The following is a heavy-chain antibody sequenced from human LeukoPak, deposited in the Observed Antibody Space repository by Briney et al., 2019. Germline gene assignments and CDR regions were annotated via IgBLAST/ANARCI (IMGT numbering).Heavy chain of an antibody. CDR3: ARARIAAAGNDAFDI. V-gene: IGHV4-34*01. J-gene: IGHJ3*02. CDR2: INHSGST. Sequence: PSETLSLTCAVYGGSFSGNYWSWIRQPPGKGLEWIGEINHSGSTNYNPSLKSRVTISVDTSKNQFSLKLSSVTAADTAVYYCARARIAAAGNDAFDIWGQGTMVTVSS. D-gene: IGHD6-13*01. CDR1: GGSFSGNY.